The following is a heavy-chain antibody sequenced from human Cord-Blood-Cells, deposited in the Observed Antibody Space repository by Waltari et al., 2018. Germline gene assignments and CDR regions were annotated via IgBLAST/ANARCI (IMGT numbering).Heavy chain of an antibody. V-gene: IGHV4-59*01. J-gene: IGHJ5*02. D-gene: IGHD6-13*01. CDR3: ARDFGPYSSSWYNWFDP. Sequence: QVQLQESGPGLVKPSETLSLTCTVSGGSISSYYWSWIRPPPGKGLDGIGYIYYSGSTNYNPSLKSRVTISVDTSKNQFSLKLSSVTAADTAVYYCARDFGPYSSSWYNWFDPWGQGTLVTVSS. CDR2: IYYSGST. CDR1: GGSISSYY.